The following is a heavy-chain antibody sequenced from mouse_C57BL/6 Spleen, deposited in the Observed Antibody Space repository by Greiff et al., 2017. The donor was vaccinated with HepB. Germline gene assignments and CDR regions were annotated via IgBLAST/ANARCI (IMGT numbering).Heavy chain of an antibody. Sequence: QVQLQQSGPGLVQPSQSLSITCTVSGFSLTSYGVHWVRQSPGKGLEWLGVIWSGGSTAYNAAFISRLSISKDNSKSQVFFKMNSLQADDTAIYYCARSIYDGYLYYFDYWGQGTTLTVSS. V-gene: IGHV2-2*01. CDR1: GFSLTSYG. D-gene: IGHD2-3*01. J-gene: IGHJ2*01. CDR3: ARSIYDGYLYYFDY. CDR2: IWSGGST.